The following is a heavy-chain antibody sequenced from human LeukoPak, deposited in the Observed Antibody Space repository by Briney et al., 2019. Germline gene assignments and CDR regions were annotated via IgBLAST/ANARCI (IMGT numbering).Heavy chain of an antibody. Sequence: ASVKVSCKASGYTFTSYGISWVRQAPGQGLEWMGWMSAYNGNTNYAQKLQGRVTMTTDTSTRTAYMELRSLRSDDTAVYYCARDRDCSSTSCYWTYYYYGMDVWGQGTTVTVSS. D-gene: IGHD2-2*01. V-gene: IGHV1-18*01. CDR3: ARDRDCSSTSCYWTYYYYGMDV. CDR1: GYTFTSYG. CDR2: MSAYNGNT. J-gene: IGHJ6*02.